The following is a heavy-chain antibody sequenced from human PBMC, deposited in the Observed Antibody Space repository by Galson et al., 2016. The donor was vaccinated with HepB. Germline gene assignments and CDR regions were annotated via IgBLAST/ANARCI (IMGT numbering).Heavy chain of an antibody. CDR1: GFTFSSYS. Sequence: SLRLSCAASGFTFSSYSMNWVRQAPGRGLEWVSSISRTSTYMYYADSVKGRFTISRDNSKNTLYLQMKSLRAEDTAIYYCARERTKLEFDPWGQGTLVTVSS. D-gene: IGHD1-1*01. V-gene: IGHV3-21*04. CDR3: ARERTKLEFDP. J-gene: IGHJ5*02. CDR2: ISRTSTYM.